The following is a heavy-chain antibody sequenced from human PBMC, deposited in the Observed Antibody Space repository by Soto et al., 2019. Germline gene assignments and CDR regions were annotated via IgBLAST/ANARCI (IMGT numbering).Heavy chain of an antibody. CDR3: ARVPLSGGRAHFDY. J-gene: IGHJ4*02. Sequence: GGSLRLSCAASGFTFSSYAMHWVRQAPGKGLEWVAVISYDGSNKYYADSVKGRFTISRDNSKNTLYLQMNSMRAEYTFLYNCARVPLSGGRAHFDYWRQASVVTVS. D-gene: IGHD2-15*01. V-gene: IGHV3-30-3*01. CDR2: ISYDGSNK. CDR1: GFTFSSYA.